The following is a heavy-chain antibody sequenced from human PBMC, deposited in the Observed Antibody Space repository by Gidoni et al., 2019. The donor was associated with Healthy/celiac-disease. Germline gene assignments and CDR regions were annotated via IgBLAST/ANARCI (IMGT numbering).Heavy chain of an antibody. CDR1: GFTFSSYG. V-gene: IGHV3-30*18. CDR3: AKDRSQLVWYSYGMDV. Sequence: QVQLVESGGGVVQPGRSLRLSCAASGFTFSSYGMHWVRQAPGKGLEWVAVISYDGSNKYYADSVKGRFTISRDNSKNTLYLQMNSLRAEDTAVYYCAKDRSQLVWYSYGMDVWGQGTTVTVSS. D-gene: IGHD2-2*01. CDR2: ISYDGSNK. J-gene: IGHJ6*02.